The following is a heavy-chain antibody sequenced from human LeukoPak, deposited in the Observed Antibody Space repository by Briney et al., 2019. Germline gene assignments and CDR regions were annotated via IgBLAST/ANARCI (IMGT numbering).Heavy chain of an antibody. CDR1: GFTFSNYS. Sequence: PGGSLRLSCEASGFTFSNYSMNWVRQAPGKGLEWGSYIRSSSSTIYYADSVKGRFTISRDNAKNSLYLQMNSLRAEDTALYYCARTPTYYYYMDVWGKGTTVTVSS. J-gene: IGHJ6*03. CDR2: IRSSSSTI. CDR3: ARTPTYYYYMDV. V-gene: IGHV3-48*01.